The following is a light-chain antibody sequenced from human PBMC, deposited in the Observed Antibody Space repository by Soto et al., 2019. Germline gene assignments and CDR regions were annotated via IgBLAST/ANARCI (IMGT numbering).Light chain of an antibody. CDR2: EVT. Sequence: QSVLTQPPSASGSPGQSVTISCTGTNSDVGGYNYVSWYQQYPGKAPKLLIYEVTKRPSGVPDRLSGSKSGNTAYLTVSGLQAEDEADYYCTSFAGSAKWVFGGGTKLTVL. CDR1: NSDVGGYNY. CDR3: TSFAGSAKWV. V-gene: IGLV2-8*01. J-gene: IGLJ3*02.